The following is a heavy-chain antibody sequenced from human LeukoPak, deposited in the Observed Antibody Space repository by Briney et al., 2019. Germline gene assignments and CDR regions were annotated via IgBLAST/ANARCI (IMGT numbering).Heavy chain of an antibody. CDR3: ARNPLSSTWSNYYHPWDV. CDR1: DYSFTSYA. D-gene: IGHD3-22*01. CDR2: ISAYNGNT. Sequence: ASVKVSCKASDYSFTSYAINWVRQAPGQGLEWLGWISAYNGNTNYAQKFQDRVTLTTDASTSTAYLELRSLTSDETAGHYCARNPLSSTWSNYYHPWDVGAPGPRVPVPS. V-gene: IGHV1-18*01. J-gene: IGHJ6*02.